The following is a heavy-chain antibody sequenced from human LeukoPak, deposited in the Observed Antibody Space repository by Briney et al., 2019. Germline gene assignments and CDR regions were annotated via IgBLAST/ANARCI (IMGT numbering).Heavy chain of an antibody. D-gene: IGHD6-19*01. J-gene: IGHJ4*02. CDR1: GYTFTGYY. CDR2: INPNSGGT. Sequence: ASVKVSCKASGYTFTGYYMHWVRQAPGQGLEWMGWINPNSGGTNYAQKFQGRVTMTRDTSISTAYMELSSLRSEDTAVYYCAGTGGSGWYFDYWGQGTLVTVSS. V-gene: IGHV1-2*02. CDR3: AGTGGSGWYFDY.